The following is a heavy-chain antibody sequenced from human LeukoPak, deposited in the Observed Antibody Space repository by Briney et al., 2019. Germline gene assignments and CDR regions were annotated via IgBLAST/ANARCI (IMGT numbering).Heavy chain of an antibody. D-gene: IGHD5-18*01. CDR1: GGSISSYY. J-gene: IGHJ4*02. CDR2: IYYSGST. V-gene: IGHV4-59*01. CDR3: ARARIQLWSYYFDY. Sequence: PSETLSLTFTVSGGSISSYYWSWIRQPPGKGLEWIGYIYYSGSTNYNPSLKSRVTISVDTSKNQFSLKLSSVTAADTAVYYCARARIQLWSYYFDYWGQGTLVTVSS.